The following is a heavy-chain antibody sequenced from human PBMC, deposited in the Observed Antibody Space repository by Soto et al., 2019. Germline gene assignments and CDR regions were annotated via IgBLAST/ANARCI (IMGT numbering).Heavy chain of an antibody. V-gene: IGHV3-15*01. J-gene: IGHJ4*02. CDR2: IKSKTDGGTT. D-gene: IGHD3-3*01. Sequence: GSLRLSCAASGFTFSNAWMSWVRQAPGKGLEWVGRIKSKTDGGTTDYAAPVKGRFTISRDDSKNTLYLQMNSLKTEDTAVYYCTTEERITIFGVVIGSSFDYWGQGTQVTVSS. CDR1: GFTFSNAW. CDR3: TTEERITIFGVVIGSSFDY.